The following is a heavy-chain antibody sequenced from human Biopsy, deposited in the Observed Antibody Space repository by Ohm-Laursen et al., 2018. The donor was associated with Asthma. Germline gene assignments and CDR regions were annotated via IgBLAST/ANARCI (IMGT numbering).Heavy chain of an antibody. V-gene: IGHV3-7*01. CDR1: GFAFSSYA. J-gene: IGHJ1*01. CDR2: IKHDGTEK. Sequence: GSLRLSCAAFGFAFSSYAIHWVRQAPGKGLEWVANIKHDGTEKNHVDSLKGRFTISRDNAKNSLYLQMNSLRAEDTAVYYCARTFHFWSPYHAEHYQLWGQGTLVTVSS. CDR3: ARTFHFWSPYHAEHYQL. D-gene: IGHD3-3*02.